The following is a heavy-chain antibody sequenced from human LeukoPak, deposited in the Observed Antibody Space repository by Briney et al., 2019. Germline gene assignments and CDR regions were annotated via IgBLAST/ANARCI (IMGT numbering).Heavy chain of an antibody. CDR3: AREQQWLDPYDY. J-gene: IGHJ4*02. D-gene: IGHD6-19*01. V-gene: IGHV4-39*07. CDR2: IYYSGST. Sequence: PSETLSLTCTVSGGSISSSSYYWGWLRQPPGKGLEWIGSIYYSGSTYYNPSLKSRVTISVDTSKNQFSLKLSSVTAADTAVYYCAREQQWLDPYDYWGQGTLVTVSS. CDR1: GGSISSSSYY.